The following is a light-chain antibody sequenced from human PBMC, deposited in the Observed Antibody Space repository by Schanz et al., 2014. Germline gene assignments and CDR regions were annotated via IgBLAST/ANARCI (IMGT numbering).Light chain of an antibody. J-gene: IGLJ3*02. CDR1: SSNIGAGYD. CDR2: GNS. V-gene: IGLV1-40*01. CDR3: YSYAGSTNLR. Sequence: QSVLTQPPSVSGAPGQRVTISCTGSSSNIGAGYDVHWYQEPPGTAPKLLIYGNSNRPSGVPDRFSGSKSGTSASLAITGLQAEDEAYYYCYSYAGSTNLRFGGGTKLTVL.